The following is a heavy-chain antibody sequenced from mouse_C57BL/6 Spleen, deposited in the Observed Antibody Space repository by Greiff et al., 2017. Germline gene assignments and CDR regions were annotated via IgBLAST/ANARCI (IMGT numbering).Heavy chain of an antibody. V-gene: IGHV14-3*01. D-gene: IGHD1-1*01. CDR1: GFNIKNTY. Sequence: VQLQQSVAELVRPGASVKLSCTASGFNIKNTYMHWVKQRPEQGLEWIGRIDPANGNTKYAPKFQGKATITADTSSNTAYLQLSSLTSEDSAIYYCAKGEGAFINLGFAYWGQGTLVTVSA. J-gene: IGHJ3*01. CDR2: IDPANGNT. CDR3: AKGEGAFINLGFAY.